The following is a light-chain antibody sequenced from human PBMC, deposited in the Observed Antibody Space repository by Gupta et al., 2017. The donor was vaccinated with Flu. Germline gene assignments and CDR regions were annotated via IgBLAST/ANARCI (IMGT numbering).Light chain of an antibody. Sequence: DSQVTQSPSSLTASVGDRITITCRASQRISSYLNGYQQKAGKAPKLLIYAETRWQSGVPLRFSGSGSGTDFTLTISRLQPEDFATYYWQQSYSSRTFGQGTKVEI. J-gene: IGKJ1*01. CDR3: QQSYSSRT. CDR2: AET. V-gene: IGKV1-39*01. CDR1: QRISSY.